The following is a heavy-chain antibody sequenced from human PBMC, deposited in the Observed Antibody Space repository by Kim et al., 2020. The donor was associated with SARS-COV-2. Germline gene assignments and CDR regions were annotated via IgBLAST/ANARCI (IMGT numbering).Heavy chain of an antibody. D-gene: IGHD3-3*01. CDR1: GFTFSSYA. V-gene: IGHV3-23*01. CDR2: ISGSGGST. J-gene: IGHJ6*02. Sequence: GGSLRLSCAASGFTFSSYAMSWVRQAPGKGLEWVSAISGSGGSTYYADSVKGRFTISRDNSKNTLYLQMNSLRAEDTAVYYCAKSYDFWSGYYPLLPYYYGMDVWGQGTTVTVSS. CDR3: AKSYDFWSGYYPLLPYYYGMDV.